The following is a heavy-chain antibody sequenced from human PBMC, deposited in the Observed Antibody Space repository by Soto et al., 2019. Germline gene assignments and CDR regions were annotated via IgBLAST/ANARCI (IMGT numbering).Heavy chain of an antibody. CDR1: GYTFTSNG. V-gene: IGHV1-18*01. CDR3: ARDPSPVGAIAVAGTLLLDY. CDR2: INTYNVNT. J-gene: IGHJ4*02. Sequence: QVQLVQSGAEVKKPGASVKVSCKAFGYTFTSNGISWVRQAPGQGLEWMGWINTYNVNTNYAQKFQGRVTMTTDKSTSTAYMELRSLRSDDTAVHYCARDPSPVGAIAVAGTLLLDYWGQGTLVTVSS. D-gene: IGHD6-19*01.